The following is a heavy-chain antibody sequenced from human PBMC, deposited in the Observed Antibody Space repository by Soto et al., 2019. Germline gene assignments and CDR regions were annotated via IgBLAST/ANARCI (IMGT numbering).Heavy chain of an antibody. Sequence: QLQLQESGPGLVKPSETLSLTCTVSGGSISSSSYYWGWIRQPPGKGLEWIGRIYYSGSTYYNPSPKSRVTISVDTSKNQFSLKLSSVTAADTAVYYCARHSDPLFCSGGSCYEGEFAYCGQGTLVSVSS. CDR3: ARHSDPLFCSGGSCYEGEFAY. V-gene: IGHV4-39*01. CDR2: IYYSGST. D-gene: IGHD2-15*01. CDR1: GGSISSSSYY. J-gene: IGHJ4*02.